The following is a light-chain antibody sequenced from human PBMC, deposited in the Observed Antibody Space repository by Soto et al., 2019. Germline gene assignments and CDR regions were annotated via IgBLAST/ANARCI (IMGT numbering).Light chain of an antibody. V-gene: IGLV2-14*01. CDR3: SSYTSSDTHVL. CDR1: SSDIGGYNY. J-gene: IGLJ3*02. CDR2: EVS. Sequence: QSALTQPASVSGSPGQSITISCTGTSSDIGGYNYVSWYQQNPGKVPKLIIYEVSNRPSGVSNRFSGYKSGNTASLTISGLQPEDEADYYCSSYTSSDTHVLFGGGTKLTVL.